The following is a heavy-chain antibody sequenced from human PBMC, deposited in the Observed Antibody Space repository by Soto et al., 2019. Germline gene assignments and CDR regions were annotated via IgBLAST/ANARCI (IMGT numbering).Heavy chain of an antibody. CDR2: INPNSGGT. CDR3: ARDQVLYRSSSRHPLGPIDY. CDR1: GYTFTGYY. Sequence: SVKISCKAPGYTFTGYYMHWVRQAPGQGLEWMGWINPNSGGTNYAQKFQGRVTMTRDTSITTAYMELSRLRSDDTAVYYCARDQVLYRSSSRHPLGPIDYWGKGTLVT. J-gene: IGHJ4*02. V-gene: IGHV1-2*02. D-gene: IGHD6-6*01.